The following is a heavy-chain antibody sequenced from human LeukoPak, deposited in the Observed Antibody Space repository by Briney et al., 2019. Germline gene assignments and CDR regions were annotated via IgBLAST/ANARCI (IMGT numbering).Heavy chain of an antibody. CDR2: INPNSGGT. Sequence: GASVKVSCKASGYTFTGYYMHWVRQAPGQGLEWKGWINPNSGGTNYAQKFQGWVTMTRDTSISTAYMELSRLRSDDTAVYYCARDGNSGSYFGAYWGQGTLVTVSS. D-gene: IGHD1-26*01. CDR1: GYTFTGYY. CDR3: ARDGNSGSYFGAY. J-gene: IGHJ4*02. V-gene: IGHV1-2*04.